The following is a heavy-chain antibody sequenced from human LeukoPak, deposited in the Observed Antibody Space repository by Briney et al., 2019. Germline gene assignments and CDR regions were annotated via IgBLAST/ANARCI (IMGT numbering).Heavy chain of an antibody. CDR1: GYTFTSYG. V-gene: IGHV1-18*01. D-gene: IGHD2/OR15-2a*01. CDR2: ISAYNGNT. CDR3: ARDPSTAPLSYFFDY. Sequence: RASVKASCKASGYTFTSYGISWVRQAPGQGLEWMGWISAYNGNTNYAQKLKGRVTMTTDTSTSTAYMELRSLRSDDTAVYYCARDPSTAPLSYFFDYWGQGTLVTVSS. J-gene: IGHJ4*02.